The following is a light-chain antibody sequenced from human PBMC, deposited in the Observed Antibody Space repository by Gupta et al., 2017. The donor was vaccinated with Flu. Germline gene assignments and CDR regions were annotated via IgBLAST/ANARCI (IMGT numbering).Light chain of an antibody. V-gene: IGLV1-44*01. CDR2: SNN. Sequence: QSVLTQPPSSSGTPGQRVTISCSGTNSNIGSGRVTWYQQLPGTAPNLLLYSNNQRPSGVPERFSGSKSGTSASLAISGLQHEDEAVYYCSAWDDSQNGVLFGGGTKLTVL. CDR1: NSNIGSGR. CDR3: SAWDDSQNGVL. J-gene: IGLJ2*01.